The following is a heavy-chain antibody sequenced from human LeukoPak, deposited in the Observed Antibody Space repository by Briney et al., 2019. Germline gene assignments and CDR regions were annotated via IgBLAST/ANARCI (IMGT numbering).Heavy chain of an antibody. CDR1: GFTFSNYW. J-gene: IGHJ4*02. D-gene: IGHD1-26*01. CDR2: IKQEGSEK. CDR3: AREGGGSYYFDY. Sequence: GGSLRLSCAASGFTFSNYWMSWVRQAPGKGLEWVANIKQEGSEKYYVDSVKGRFTISRDNAKNSLYLQMNSLRAEDTAVYYCAREGGGSYYFDYWGQGTLVTVSS. V-gene: IGHV3-7*01.